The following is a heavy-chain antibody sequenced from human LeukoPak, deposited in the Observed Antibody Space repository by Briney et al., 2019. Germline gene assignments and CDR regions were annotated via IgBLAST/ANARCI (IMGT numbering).Heavy chain of an antibody. CDR2: IYYSGST. D-gene: IGHD6-13*01. CDR1: GGSISSGGYY. Sequence: SETLSLTCTVSGGSISSGGYYWSWIRQHPGKGLEWIGYIYYSGSTYYNPSLKSRVTISVDTSKNQFSLKLSSVTAADTAVYYCARHGSSWSQGFDYWGQGTLVTVSP. CDR3: ARHGSSWSQGFDY. J-gene: IGHJ4*02. V-gene: IGHV4-31*03.